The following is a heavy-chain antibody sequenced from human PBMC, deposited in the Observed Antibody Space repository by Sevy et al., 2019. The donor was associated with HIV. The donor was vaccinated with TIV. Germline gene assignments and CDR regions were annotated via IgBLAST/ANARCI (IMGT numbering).Heavy chain of an antibody. CDR1: GYTFTSYA. J-gene: IGHJ5*02. CDR3: ARRRYSNYYDSSGYLNWFDP. V-gene: IGHV7-4-1*02. CDR2: INTNTGNP. D-gene: IGHD3-22*01. Sequence: ASVKVSCKASGYTFTSYAMNWVRQAPGQGLEWMGWINTNTGNPTYAQGFTGRFVFSLDTSVSTAYLQISSLKAEDTAGYYCARRRYSNYYDSSGYLNWFDPWGQGTLVTVSS.